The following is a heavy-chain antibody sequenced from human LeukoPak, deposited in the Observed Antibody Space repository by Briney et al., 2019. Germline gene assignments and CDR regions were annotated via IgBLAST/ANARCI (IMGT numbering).Heavy chain of an antibody. CDR2: IYHSGST. J-gene: IGHJ4*02. CDR3: ARIEYSNSIGY. D-gene: IGHD6-6*01. V-gene: IGHV4-4*02. Sequence: SGTLSLTCAVSGGSISSSNWWSWIRQPPGKGLGWIGEIYHSGSTNYNPSLKSRVTISVDKSKTQFSLKLSSVTAADTAVYYCARIEYSNSIGYWGQGTLVTVSS. CDR1: GGSISSSNW.